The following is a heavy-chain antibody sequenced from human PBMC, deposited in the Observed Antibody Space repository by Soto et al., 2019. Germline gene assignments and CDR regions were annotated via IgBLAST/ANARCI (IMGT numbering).Heavy chain of an antibody. CDR3: ARDQYYDILTGYEYGMDV. CDR2: IYSGGST. CDR1: GFTVSSNY. Sequence: EVQLVESGGGLVQPGGSLRLSCAASGFTVSSNYMSWVRQAPGKGLEWVSVIYSGGSTYYADSVKGRFTISRDNSKNTLSLQMNSLRAEDTAVYYCARDQYYDILTGYEYGMDVWGQGTTVTVSS. V-gene: IGHV3-66*01. D-gene: IGHD3-9*01. J-gene: IGHJ6*02.